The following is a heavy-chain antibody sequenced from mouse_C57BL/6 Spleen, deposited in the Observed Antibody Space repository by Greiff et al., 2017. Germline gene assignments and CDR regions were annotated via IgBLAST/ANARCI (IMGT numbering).Heavy chain of an antibody. J-gene: IGHJ2*01. CDR3: ARSDGNYYYFDY. CDR2: IDPSDSYT. Sequence: VQLQQPGAELVKPGASVKLSCKASGYTFTSYWMQWVKQRPGQGLEWIGEIDPSDSYTNYNQKFKGKATLTVDTSSSTAYMQLSSLTSEDSAVYYCARSDGNYYYFDYWGQGTTLTVSS. V-gene: IGHV1-50*01. CDR1: GYTFTSYW. D-gene: IGHD2-1*01.